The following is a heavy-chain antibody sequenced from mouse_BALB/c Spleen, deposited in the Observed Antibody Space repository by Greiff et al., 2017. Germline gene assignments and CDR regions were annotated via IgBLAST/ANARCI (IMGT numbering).Heavy chain of an antibody. J-gene: IGHJ3*01. V-gene: IGHV1-39*01. CDR2: INPYYGST. CDR3: ARGDPIFAY. CDR1: GYSFTDYI. D-gene: IGHD3-3*01. Sequence: VQLQQTGPERVKPGASGKISCKASGYSFTDYIMLWVKQSHGKSLEWIGNINPYYGSTSYNLKFKGKATLTVDKSSSTAYMQLNSLTSEDSAVYYCARGDPIFAYWGQGTLVTVSA.